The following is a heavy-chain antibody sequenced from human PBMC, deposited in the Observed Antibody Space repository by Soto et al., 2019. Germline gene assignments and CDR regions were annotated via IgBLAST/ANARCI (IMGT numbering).Heavy chain of an antibody. Sequence: SETLSLTCSVSGYSISSGYYWGWILQPPGKGLEWIGSIYHSGSTYYNPSLKSRVTISVDTSRNQFSLKLTSVTAADTAMYYCARAYCSSTSCPFDYWGQGTLVTVSS. CDR3: ARAYCSSTSCPFDY. V-gene: IGHV4-38-2*02. J-gene: IGHJ4*02. D-gene: IGHD2-2*01. CDR1: GYSISSGYY. CDR2: IYHSGST.